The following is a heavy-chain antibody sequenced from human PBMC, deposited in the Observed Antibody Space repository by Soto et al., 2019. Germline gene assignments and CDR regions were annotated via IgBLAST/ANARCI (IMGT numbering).Heavy chain of an antibody. D-gene: IGHD3-9*01. Sequence: SETLSLTCTVSGGSISSSYWSWIRQPPGKGLEYIGYIYHSGSINYKPSLKSRVTISLDTSKNHFSLKLSSVTAADTAVYYCARCNFDILTGYYPFAIWGQGTKVTVSS. CDR3: ARCNFDILTGYYPFAI. J-gene: IGHJ3*02. V-gene: IGHV4-59*01. CDR2: IYHSGSI. CDR1: GGSISSSY.